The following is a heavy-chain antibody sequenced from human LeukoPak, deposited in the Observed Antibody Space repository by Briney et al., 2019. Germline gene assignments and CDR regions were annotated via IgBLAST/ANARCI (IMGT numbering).Heavy chain of an antibody. CDR1: GGSFSGYY. CDR3: ARGHCSGGSCYRNWFDP. Sequence: PSATPSLTCAVYGGSFSGYYWSWIRQPPGKGLGWIGEIYHRECTNYNPSLKSRVTISVDTSKNQYSLKLSSVTAADTAVYYCARGHCSGGSCYRNWFDPWGQGTLVTVSS. CDR2: IYHRECT. J-gene: IGHJ5*02. D-gene: IGHD2-15*01. V-gene: IGHV4-34*01.